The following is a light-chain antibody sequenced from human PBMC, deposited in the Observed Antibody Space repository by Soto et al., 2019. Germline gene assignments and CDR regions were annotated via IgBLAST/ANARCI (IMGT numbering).Light chain of an antibody. CDR1: QSVGNNY. J-gene: IGKJ1*01. Sequence: EIVLTQSPGTLSLSPGEGATLSCRASQSVGNNYLAGYQQKPGQAPRFLIYGASSRATGIPDRFSGGGSGTDFTRTISRLEPGDFAVYYCQQYADSPRTFGQGTKVEIK. V-gene: IGKV3-20*01. CDR2: GAS. CDR3: QQYADSPRT.